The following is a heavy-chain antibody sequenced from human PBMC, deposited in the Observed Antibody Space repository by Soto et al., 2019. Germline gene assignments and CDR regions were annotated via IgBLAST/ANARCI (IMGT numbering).Heavy chain of an antibody. CDR2: AYYSGST. CDR3: ARGTDYTQIASYHYGMDV. J-gene: IGHJ6*02. CDR1: GKSVSTFY. D-gene: IGHD4-4*01. V-gene: IGHV4-59*02. Sequence: SETLSLTCTVSGKSVSTFYWSWIRQPPGKGLEWIGHAYYSGSTNYDPSLKSRVTISVDMSKNQVSLRLTSVTAADTAVYYCARGTDYTQIASYHYGMDVWGQGTSVTVSS.